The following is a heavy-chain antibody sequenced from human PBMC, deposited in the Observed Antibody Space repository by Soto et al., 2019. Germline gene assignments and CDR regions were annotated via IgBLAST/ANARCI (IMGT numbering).Heavy chain of an antibody. Sequence: QVQLQESGPGLVKPSETLSLTCTVSGGSISSYYWSWIRQPPGKGLEWIGFIFYSGSTSYNPSLQSRVTISIGTSEYQFSLKLNSVTAADTAVYYCASMIGDPVLSFDSWGQGTLVAVSS. CDR1: GGSISSYY. J-gene: IGHJ5*01. CDR2: IFYSGST. V-gene: IGHV4-59*01. CDR3: ASMIGDPVLSFDS. D-gene: IGHD3-10*02.